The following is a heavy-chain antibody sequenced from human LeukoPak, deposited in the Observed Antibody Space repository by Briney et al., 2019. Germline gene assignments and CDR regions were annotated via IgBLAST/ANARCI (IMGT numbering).Heavy chain of an antibody. CDR2: ISGSGGST. CDR1: GFTFSSYA. V-gene: IGHV3-23*01. D-gene: IGHD2-8*02. J-gene: IGHJ3*02. Sequence: GGSLRLSCAASGFTFSSYAMSWVRQAPGKGLEWVSAISGSGGSTYYADSVKGRFTISRDNSKNTLYLQMNSLRAEDTAVYYCAKASLVLVVYATSDAFDIWGQGTMVTVSS. CDR3: AKASLVLVVYATSDAFDI.